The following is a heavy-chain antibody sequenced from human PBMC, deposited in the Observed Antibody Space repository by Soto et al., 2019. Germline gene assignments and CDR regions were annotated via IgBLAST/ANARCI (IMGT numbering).Heavy chain of an antibody. J-gene: IGHJ4*02. CDR2: IIPIFGTA. CDR3: ARAWDWNYVFDY. CDR1: GGTFSSYA. V-gene: IGHV1-69*13. Sequence: SVKVSCKASGGTFSSYAISWVRQAPGQGLEWMGGIIPIFGTANYAQKFQGRVTITADESTSTAYMELSSLRSEDTAVYYCARAWDWNYVFDYWGQGTLVTVSS. D-gene: IGHD1-7*01.